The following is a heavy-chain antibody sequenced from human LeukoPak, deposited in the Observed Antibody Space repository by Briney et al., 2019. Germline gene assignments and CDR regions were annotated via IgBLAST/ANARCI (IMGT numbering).Heavy chain of an antibody. CDR3: ARGGPIVVVVAADAFDI. V-gene: IGHV3-48*01. CDR2: ISSSSSTI. CDR1: GFTFSSYS. D-gene: IGHD2-15*01. J-gene: IGHJ3*02. Sequence: GSLRLSCAASGFTFSSYSMNWVRQAPGKGLEWVSYISSSSSTIYYADSVKGRFTISRDNAKNSLYLQMNSLRAEDTAVYYCARGGPIVVVVAADAFDIWGQGTMVTVSS.